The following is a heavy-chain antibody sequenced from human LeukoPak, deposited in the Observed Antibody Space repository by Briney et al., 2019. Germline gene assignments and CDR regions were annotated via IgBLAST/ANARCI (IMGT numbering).Heavy chain of an antibody. Sequence: GGSLRLSCVASGFTFSSHYMNWVRQTPGKGLESVASIKPDGSEKYYVDSVKGRFTISRDNAKSSLYLQMNSLRGENTGVYFCARMSSYCDYWGQGTLVTVSS. CDR2: IKPDGSEK. V-gene: IGHV3-7*01. CDR1: GFTFSSHY. J-gene: IGHJ4*02. CDR3: ARMSSYCDY. D-gene: IGHD2-2*01.